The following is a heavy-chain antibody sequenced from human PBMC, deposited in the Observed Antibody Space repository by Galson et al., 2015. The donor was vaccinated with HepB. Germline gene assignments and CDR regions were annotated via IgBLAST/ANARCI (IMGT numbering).Heavy chain of an antibody. V-gene: IGHV1-46*03. J-gene: IGHJ6*02. CDR1: GYTFTSYY. Sequence: SCKASGYTFTSYYMHWVRQAPGQGLEWMGIINPSGGSTSYAQKFQGRVTMTRDTSTSTVYMELSSLRSEDTAVYYCARAVGYDILTGYYEVLYYYYYGMDVWGQGTTVTVSS. D-gene: IGHD3-9*01. CDR3: ARAVGYDILTGYYEVLYYYYYGMDV. CDR2: INPSGGST.